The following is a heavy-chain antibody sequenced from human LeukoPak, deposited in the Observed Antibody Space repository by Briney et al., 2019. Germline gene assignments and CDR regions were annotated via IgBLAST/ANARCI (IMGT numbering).Heavy chain of an antibody. D-gene: IGHD2-2*01. Sequence: ASVKVSCKASGYTFTGYYMHWVRQAPGQGLEWMGWINPNSGGTNYAQKFQGRVTMTRDTSISTAYMELSRLRSVDTAVYYCARRGYCSSTSCYLFDYWGQGTLVTICS. CDR3: ARRGYCSSTSCYLFDY. V-gene: IGHV1-2*02. CDR1: GYTFTGYY. CDR2: INPNSGGT. J-gene: IGHJ4*02.